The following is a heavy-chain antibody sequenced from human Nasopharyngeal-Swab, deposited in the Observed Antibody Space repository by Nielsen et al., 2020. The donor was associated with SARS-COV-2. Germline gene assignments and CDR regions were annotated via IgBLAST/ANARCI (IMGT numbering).Heavy chain of an antibody. CDR2: ITSDGDTT. CDR3: AKPTIFGAEIDY. J-gene: IGHJ4*02. CDR1: GFTFPDFA. Sequence: GESLKISCAASGFTFPDFAMHWVRQAPGKGLEWVSLITSDGDTTLYADSVKGRFTISRDNSRNSLYLQMNSLRLEDTAFYYCAKPTIFGAEIDYWGQGTLVTVSS. D-gene: IGHD3-3*01. V-gene: IGHV3-43D*03.